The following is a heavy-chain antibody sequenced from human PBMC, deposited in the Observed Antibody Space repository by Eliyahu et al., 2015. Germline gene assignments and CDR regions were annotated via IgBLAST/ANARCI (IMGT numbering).Heavy chain of an antibody. J-gene: IGHJ4*02. CDR1: GFTFSDAW. CDR3: TTDAATPLTILGPTDSPGDSDY. CDR2: IKSKTDGGTA. Sequence: EVKVVESGGGLIKPGGSLRLSCAASGFTFSDAWMXWVRPGPGKGLEWVAHIKSKTDGGTAEYAAPVKGRFTISRDDSKNTLYLQMNSLKIEDTAVYYCTTDAATPLTILGPTDSPGDSDYWGQGNLVTVSP. D-gene: IGHD2-21*01. V-gene: IGHV3-15*01.